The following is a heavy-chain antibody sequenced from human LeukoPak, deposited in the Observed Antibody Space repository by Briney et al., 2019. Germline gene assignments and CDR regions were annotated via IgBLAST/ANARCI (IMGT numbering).Heavy chain of an antibody. V-gene: IGHV3-48*03. J-gene: IGHJ4*02. Sequence: GGSLRLSCAASGFTFSSYEMNWVRQAPGKGLEWVSYISSSGSTIYYADSVKGRFTISRDNAKNSLYLQMNSLRAEDTAVYYCARENHGYSGYDLDYWGQGTLVTVSS. D-gene: IGHD5-12*01. CDR1: GFTFSSYE. CDR2: ISSSGSTI. CDR3: ARENHGYSGYDLDY.